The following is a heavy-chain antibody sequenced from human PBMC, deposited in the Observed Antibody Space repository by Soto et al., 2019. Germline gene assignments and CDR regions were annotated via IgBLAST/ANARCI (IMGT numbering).Heavy chain of an antibody. V-gene: IGHV4-61*08. Sequence: QVQLQESGPGLVKPSETLSLTCTVSGGSVGRGDYYWSWIRQHPGRGLEWLGYIYYIGSTNYNPSLRSRVTISVDTSKNQFSLKLSSVTAADTAVYYCARVDRYSSGDIDYWGHGTQVTVAS. CDR2: IYYIGST. J-gene: IGHJ4*01. CDR3: ARVDRYSSGDIDY. CDR1: GGSVGRGDYY. D-gene: IGHD6-19*01.